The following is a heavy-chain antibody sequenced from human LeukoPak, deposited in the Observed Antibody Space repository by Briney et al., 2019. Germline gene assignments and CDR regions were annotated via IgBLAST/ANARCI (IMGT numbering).Heavy chain of an antibody. J-gene: IGHJ4*02. CDR2: ISSSSSYI. D-gene: IGHD6-13*01. V-gene: IGHV3-21*01. Sequence: GRSLRLSCAASGFTFSSYAMHWVRQAPGKGLEWVSSISSSSSYIYYADSVKGRFTISRDNAKNPLYLQMNSLRAEDTAVYYCARTRWYSFDYWGQGTLVTVSS. CDR1: GFTFSSYA. CDR3: ARTRWYSFDY.